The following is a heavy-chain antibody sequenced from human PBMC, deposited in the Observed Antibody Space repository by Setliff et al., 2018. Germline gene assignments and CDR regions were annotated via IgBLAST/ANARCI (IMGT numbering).Heavy chain of an antibody. CDR3: ASFIIGGWQNWFDP. J-gene: IGHJ5*02. V-gene: IGHV3-66*01. CDR1: GFTFSSYA. D-gene: IGHD6-19*01. CDR2: IHRGVS. Sequence: PGGSLRLSCAASGFTFSSYAMSWVRQAPGKGLEWVSVIHRGVSHYADSVTGRFTISRDNSKNTLYLQMSSLRAEDTAVYYCASFIIGGWQNWFDPWGHGTLVTVSS.